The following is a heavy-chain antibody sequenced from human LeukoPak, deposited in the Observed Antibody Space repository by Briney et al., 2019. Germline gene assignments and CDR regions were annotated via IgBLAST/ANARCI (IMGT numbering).Heavy chain of an antibody. Sequence: GASVKVSCKASGYTFTGYYMHWVRQAPGQGLEWMGWINPNSGGTNYAQKFQGRVTMTRDTSISTAYMELRSLISDDTAVYYCARDPSNTSGRYAYFDYWGQGTLVTVSS. V-gene: IGHV1-2*02. J-gene: IGHJ4*02. CDR2: INPNSGGT. CDR3: ARDPSNTSGRYAYFDY. CDR1: GYTFTGYY. D-gene: IGHD6-19*01.